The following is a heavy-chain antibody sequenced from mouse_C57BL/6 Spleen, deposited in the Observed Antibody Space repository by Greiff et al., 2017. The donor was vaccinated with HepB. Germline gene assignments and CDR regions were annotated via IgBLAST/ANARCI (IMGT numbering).Heavy chain of an antibody. Sequence: DVQLQESGGGLVKPGGSLKLSCAASGFTFSSYAMSWVRQTPEKRLEWVATISDGGSYTYYPDNVKGRFTISRDNAKNNLYLQMSHLKSEDTAMYYCARDRSTTAYFDVWGTGTTVTVSS. CDR2: ISDGGSYT. CDR1: GFTFSSYA. D-gene: IGHD1-2*01. CDR3: ARDRSTTAYFDV. V-gene: IGHV5-4*01. J-gene: IGHJ1*03.